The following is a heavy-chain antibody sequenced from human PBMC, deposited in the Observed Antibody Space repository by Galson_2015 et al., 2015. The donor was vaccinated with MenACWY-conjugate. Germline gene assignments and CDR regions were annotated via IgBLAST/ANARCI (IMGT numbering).Heavy chain of an antibody. CDR2: IYRDGKT. V-gene: IGHV3-53*01. Sequence: SLRLSCAASGFSVSSEYMSWVRQAPGKGLEWVSIIYRDGKTFYADSVQGRLIISRDNSKNTLYLQMNSLTAEDTAVYYCARESGDSSGHPSSWGQGTLVTVSS. J-gene: IGHJ5*02. CDR3: ARESGDSSGHPSS. CDR1: GFSVSSEY. D-gene: IGHD3-22*01.